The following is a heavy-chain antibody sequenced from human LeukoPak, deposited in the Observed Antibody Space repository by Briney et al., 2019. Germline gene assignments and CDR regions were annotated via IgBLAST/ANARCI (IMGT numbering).Heavy chain of an antibody. CDR1: GFTFSSYA. CDR3: ARGRSSSWYRVPDY. CDR2: ISYDGSNK. Sequence: PGRSLRLSCVASGFTFSSYAMHWVRQAPGKGLEWVAVISYDGSNKYYADSVKGRFTISRDNSKNTLYLQMNSLRAEDTAVYYCARGRSSSWYRVPDYWGQGTLVTVSS. D-gene: IGHD6-13*01. J-gene: IGHJ4*02. V-gene: IGHV3-30-3*01.